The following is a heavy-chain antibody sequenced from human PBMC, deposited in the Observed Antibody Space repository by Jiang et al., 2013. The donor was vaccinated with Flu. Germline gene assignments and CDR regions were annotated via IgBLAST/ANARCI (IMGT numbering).Heavy chain of an antibody. Sequence: SVKVSCKASGYTFTSYAMHWVRQAPGQRLEWMGWINAGNGNTKYSQKFQGRVTITRDTSASTAYMELRSLRSDDTAVYYCARSHCSGGSCYAGDYWGQGTLVTVSS. CDR3: ARSHCSGGSCYAGDY. CDR2: INAGNGNT. J-gene: IGHJ4*02. V-gene: IGHV1-3*01. D-gene: IGHD2-15*01. CDR1: GYTFTSYA.